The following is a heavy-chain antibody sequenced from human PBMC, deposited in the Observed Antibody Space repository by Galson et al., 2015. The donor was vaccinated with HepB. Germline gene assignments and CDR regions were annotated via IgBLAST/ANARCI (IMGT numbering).Heavy chain of an antibody. V-gene: IGHV4-4*02. D-gene: IGHD5-24*01. CDR2: IYHRGNT. CDR3: AKHRDGYNFFDAS. Sequence: ETLSLTCPVSGGSISSSNWWSWVRQPPGKGLEWLGEIYHRGNTNYNPSLKSRVTLSVDKSKNHFSLRLSSVTAADTAVYYCAKHRDGYNFFDASWGQGTLVTVSS. CDR1: GGSISSSNW. J-gene: IGHJ5*02.